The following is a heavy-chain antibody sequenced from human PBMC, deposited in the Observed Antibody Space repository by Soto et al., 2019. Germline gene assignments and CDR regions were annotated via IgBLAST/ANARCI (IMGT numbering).Heavy chain of an antibody. CDR3: ATFSPSWFGEYMYYFDY. J-gene: IGHJ4*02. V-gene: IGHV1-24*01. D-gene: IGHD3-10*01. CDR2: FDPEDGET. Sequence: GASVKVSCKVSGYTLTELSMHWVRQAPGKGLEWMGGFDPEDGETIYAQKFQGRVTMTEDTSTDTAYMELSSLRSEDTAVYYCATFSPSWFGEYMYYFDYWGQGTLVTVSS. CDR1: GYTLTELS.